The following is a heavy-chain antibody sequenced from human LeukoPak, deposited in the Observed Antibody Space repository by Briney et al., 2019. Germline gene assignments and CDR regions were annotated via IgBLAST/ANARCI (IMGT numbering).Heavy chain of an antibody. CDR2: IKQDGSEK. CDR1: GFTFSSFW. Sequence: GGSLRLSCAASGFTFSSFWMNWVRQAPGKGLEWVANIKQDGSEKYYVESVKGRFTISRNNAKNSLYLQMNSLRVEDTAVYYCARDGDRSRGDTFDIWGQGTMVTVSS. CDR3: ARDGDRSRGDTFDI. V-gene: IGHV3-7*04. J-gene: IGHJ3*02. D-gene: IGHD3-10*01.